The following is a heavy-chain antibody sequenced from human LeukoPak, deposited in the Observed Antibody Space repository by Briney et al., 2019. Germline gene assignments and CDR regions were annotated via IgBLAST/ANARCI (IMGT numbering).Heavy chain of an antibody. CDR3: ARGWRRVLTAIPSCWFDL. CDR2: INHSGST. V-gene: IGHV4-34*01. J-gene: IGHJ5*02. D-gene: IGHD2-21*02. CDR1: GGSFSGYY. Sequence: SETLSLTCAVYGGSFSGYYWSWLRQPPGKGLEWLGEINHSGSTNYNPSLKSRVTISVDTSKNQFSLKLSSVTAADTAVYYCARGWRRVLTAIPSCWFDLWGQGTLVTVSS.